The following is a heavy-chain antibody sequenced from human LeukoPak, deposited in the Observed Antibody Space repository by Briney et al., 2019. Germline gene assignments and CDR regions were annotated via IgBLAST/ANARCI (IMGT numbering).Heavy chain of an antibody. Sequence: APVKVSCKASGYTFTGYYMHWVRQAPGQGLEWMGWINPNSGGTNYAQKFQGWVTMTRDTSISTAYMELSRLRSDDTAVYYCARGGGIAVYYFDYWGQGTLVTVSS. CDR1: GYTFTGYY. V-gene: IGHV1-2*04. CDR2: INPNSGGT. J-gene: IGHJ4*02. D-gene: IGHD6-19*01. CDR3: ARGGGIAVYYFDY.